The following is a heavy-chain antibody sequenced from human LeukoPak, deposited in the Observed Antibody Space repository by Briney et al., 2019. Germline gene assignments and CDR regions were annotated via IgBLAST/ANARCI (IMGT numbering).Heavy chain of an antibody. D-gene: IGHD2-15*01. CDR3: ARDLVAATPGDMG. Sequence: GGSLRLSCAASGFTFSSYWMSWVRQAPGKGLEWVANINQDGGGKDYADSVKGRFTISRDTAKNSLYLEMNSLRAEDTAVYYCARDLVAATPGDMGWGQGTLVAGSS. CDR2: INQDGGGK. CDR1: GFTFSSYW. J-gene: IGHJ4*01. V-gene: IGHV3-7*01.